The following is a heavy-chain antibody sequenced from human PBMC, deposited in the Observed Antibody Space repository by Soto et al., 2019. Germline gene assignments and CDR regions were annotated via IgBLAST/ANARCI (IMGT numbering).Heavy chain of an antibody. CDR2: MYNSGST. CDR3: ARGGDTTKVDF. D-gene: IGHD3-16*01. J-gene: IGHJ4*02. V-gene: IGHV4-31*03. CDR1: GDSISSGGYR. Sequence: QVQLQESGPGLVKPSQTLSLTCTVSGDSISSGGYRWSWIRQHPGEGLEWIWFMYNSGSTSYNPSLKSRATISVDTSTNQFSLNLRSVTAADTAVYYCARGGDTTKVDFWGQGTLVTVSS.